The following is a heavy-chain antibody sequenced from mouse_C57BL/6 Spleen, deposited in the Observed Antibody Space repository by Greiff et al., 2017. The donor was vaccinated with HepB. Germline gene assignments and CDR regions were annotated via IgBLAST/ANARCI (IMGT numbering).Heavy chain of an antibody. J-gene: IGHJ2*01. CDR2: IWSGGST. V-gene: IGHV2-2*01. Sequence: VKLEESGPGLVQPSQSLSITCTVSGFSLTSYGVHWVRQSPGKGLEWLGVIWSGGSTDYNAAFISRLSISKDNSKSQVFFKMNSLQADDTAIYYCARRTGTEGYYFDYWGQGTTLTVSS. CDR3: ARRTGTEGYYFDY. CDR1: GFSLTSYG. D-gene: IGHD4-1*01.